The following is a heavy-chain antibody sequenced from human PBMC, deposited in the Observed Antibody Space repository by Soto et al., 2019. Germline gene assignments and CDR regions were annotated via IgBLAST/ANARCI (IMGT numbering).Heavy chain of an antibody. Sequence: SETLSLTCTVSGGSISSGGYYWSWIRQHPGKGLEWIGYIYYSGRTYYNPSLHSRVSIAVDTTENQFSLKLTFVTAADTSVYYCARGSFSSSSSWFDPWGRGTLVTVSS. V-gene: IGHV4-31*03. D-gene: IGHD6-6*01. J-gene: IGHJ5*02. CDR2: IYYSGRT. CDR3: ARGSFSSSSSWFDP. CDR1: GGSISSGGYY.